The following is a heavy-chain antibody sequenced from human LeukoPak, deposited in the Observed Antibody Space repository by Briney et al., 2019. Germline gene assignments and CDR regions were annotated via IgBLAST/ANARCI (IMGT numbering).Heavy chain of an antibody. CDR3: ARALTGFIPGN. J-gene: IGHJ4*02. CDR1: GFTFSSYD. D-gene: IGHD3-9*01. CDR2: IGTAGDT. V-gene: IGHV3-13*01. Sequence: GGSLRLSCAASGFTFSSYDMHWVRQATGKGLEWVSAIGTAGDTYYPGSVKGRFTISRENAKNSLYLQMNSLRAEDTAVYYCARALTGFIPGNWGQGTLVTVSS.